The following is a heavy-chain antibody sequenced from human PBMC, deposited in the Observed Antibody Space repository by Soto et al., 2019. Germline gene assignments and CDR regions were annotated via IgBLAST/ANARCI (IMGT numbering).Heavy chain of an antibody. Sequence: GGSLRLSCAASGFTFSGYAMTWVRQAPGKGLEWVSGLSGSGGSTYYADSVRGRFTISRDNSKNTLYLEMNSLRAEDTAEYYCAKDRGDTSGYFSGYSDYWGQGTLVTAPQ. V-gene: IGHV3-23*01. CDR3: AKDRGDTSGYFSGYSDY. CDR1: GFTFSGYA. J-gene: IGHJ4*02. CDR2: LSGSGGST. D-gene: IGHD3-22*01.